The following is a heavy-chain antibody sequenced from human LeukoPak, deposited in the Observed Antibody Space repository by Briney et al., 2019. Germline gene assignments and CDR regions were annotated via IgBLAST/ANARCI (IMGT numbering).Heavy chain of an antibody. V-gene: IGHV3-74*01. J-gene: IGHJ6*03. D-gene: IGHD1-26*01. Sequence: PGGSLRLSCAVSGFTFNTYFMHWVRQSPGKGLVWVSHIGTDGTDTAYADSVKGRFTISRDNAKDTLYLQMHSLRAEDTAVYYCARSGPEQWGSNFYFYMDVWGKGTTLTASS. CDR3: ARSGPEQWGSNFYFYMDV. CDR1: GFTFNTYF. CDR2: IGTDGTDT.